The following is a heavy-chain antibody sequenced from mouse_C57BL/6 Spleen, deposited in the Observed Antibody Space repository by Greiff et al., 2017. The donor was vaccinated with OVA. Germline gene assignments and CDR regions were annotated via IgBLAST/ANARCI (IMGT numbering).Heavy chain of an antibody. CDR2: ISDGGSYT. J-gene: IGHJ2*01. Sequence: EVQGVESGGGLVKPGGSLKLSCAASGFTFSSYAMSWVRQTPEKRLEWVATISDGGSYTYYPDNVKGRFTISRDNAKNNLYLQMSHLKSEDTAMYYCARAPDGYYIDYWGQGTTLTVSS. V-gene: IGHV5-4*01. D-gene: IGHD2-3*01. CDR1: GFTFSSYA. CDR3: ARAPDGYYIDY.